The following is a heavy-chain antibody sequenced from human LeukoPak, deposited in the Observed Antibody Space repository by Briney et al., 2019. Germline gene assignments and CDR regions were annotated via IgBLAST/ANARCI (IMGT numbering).Heavy chain of an antibody. CDR2: ISYDGSNK. D-gene: IGHD2-2*01. CDR1: GFTFSSYS. CDR3: ARDRTIVVVPAASNELDY. V-gene: IGHV3-30*03. Sequence: PGGSLRLSCAASGFTFSSYSMNWVRQAPGKGLEWVAVISYDGSNKYYADSVKGRFTISRDNSKNTLYLQMNSLRAEDTAVYYCARDRTIVVVPAASNELDYWGQGTLVTVSS. J-gene: IGHJ4*02.